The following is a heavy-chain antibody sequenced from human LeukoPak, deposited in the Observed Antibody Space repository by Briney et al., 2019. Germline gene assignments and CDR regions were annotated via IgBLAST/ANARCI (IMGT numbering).Heavy chain of an antibody. D-gene: IGHD6-13*01. Sequence: HPGGSLRLSCAASGFTFSSYAMSWVRQAPGKGLEWVSAISGSGGSTYYADSVKGRFTISRDNSKNTLYLQMNSLRAEDTAVYYCAKDSASSSWYGTDPWGQGTLVTVSS. CDR1: GFTFSSYA. CDR3: AKDSASSSWYGTDP. CDR2: ISGSGGST. V-gene: IGHV3-23*01. J-gene: IGHJ5*02.